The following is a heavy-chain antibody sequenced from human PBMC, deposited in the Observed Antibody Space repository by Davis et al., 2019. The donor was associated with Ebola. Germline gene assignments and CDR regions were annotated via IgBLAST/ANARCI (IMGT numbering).Heavy chain of an antibody. D-gene: IGHD3-3*01. CDR1: GYCFTNYG. Sequence: ASVPVSCKASGYCFTNYGVNWVRQAPARGLAGMGWMNHNSAKTGYAQKSQGRVTMTSNTSTGTAYMELSRLKSDDTAVYYCASGRFTIFGVTSWYFNLWGRGNLVTDSS. CDR3: ASGRFTIFGVTSWYFNL. J-gene: IGHJ2*01. V-gene: IGHV1-8*02. CDR2: MNHNSAKT.